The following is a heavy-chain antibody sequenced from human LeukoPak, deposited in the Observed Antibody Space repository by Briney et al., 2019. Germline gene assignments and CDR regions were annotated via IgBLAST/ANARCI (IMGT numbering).Heavy chain of an antibody. CDR2: ISSSSSYI. J-gene: IGHJ4*02. Sequence: GGSLRLSCAASGFTFSSYSMNWVRQAPGKGLEWVSSISSSSSYIYYADSVKGRFTISRDNAKNSLYLQMNSLRAEDTAVYYCARGGDYDILTGYYGLDYWGQGTLVTVSS. D-gene: IGHD3-9*01. CDR3: ARGGDYDILTGYYGLDY. CDR1: GFTFSSYS. V-gene: IGHV3-21*01.